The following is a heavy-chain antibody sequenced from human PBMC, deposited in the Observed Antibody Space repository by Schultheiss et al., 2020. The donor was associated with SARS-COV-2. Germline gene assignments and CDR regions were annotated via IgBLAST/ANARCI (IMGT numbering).Heavy chain of an antibody. V-gene: IGHV4-59*10. Sequence: SETLSLTCAVYGGSFSGYYWSWIRQPPGKGLEWIGRIYTSGSTNYNPSLKSRVTISVDTSKNQFSLKLSSVTAADTAVYYCARSGYCSSTSCYMSGWFDPWGQGALVTVSS. J-gene: IGHJ5*02. D-gene: IGHD2-2*02. CDR1: GGSFSGYY. CDR2: IYTSGST. CDR3: ARSGYCSSTSCYMSGWFDP.